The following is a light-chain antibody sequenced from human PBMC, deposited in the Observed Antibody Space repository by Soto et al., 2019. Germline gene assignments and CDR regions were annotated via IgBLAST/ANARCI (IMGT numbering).Light chain of an antibody. Sequence: QSVLTQPASVSGSPGQSITISCTGTSSDVGAYNFVSWYQQYPGKAPKVMIYEVNNRPSGVSNRFSGSKSGNTASLTISGLQAEDEADYYCSSSTRSSTYVFGSGTKLTVL. J-gene: IGLJ1*01. V-gene: IGLV2-14*01. CDR2: EVN. CDR3: SSSTRSSTYV. CDR1: SSDVGAYNF.